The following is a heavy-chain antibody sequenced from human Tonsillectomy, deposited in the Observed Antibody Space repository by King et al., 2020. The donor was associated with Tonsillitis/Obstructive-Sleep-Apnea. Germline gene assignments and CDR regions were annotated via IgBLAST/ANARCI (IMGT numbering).Heavy chain of an antibody. CDR2: ISYDGSNK. CDR1: GFTFSSYG. CDR3: EKGRATIYGGPDF. Sequence: VQLVESGGGVVQPGRSLRLSCAASGFTFSSYGMHWVRQAPGKGLEWVAVISYDGSNKYYADSVKGRFTISRDNSKNTLYLQMNSLRAEDTAVYYCEKGRATIYGGPDFWGQGTLVTVS. D-gene: IGHD3-3*01. V-gene: IGHV3-30*18. J-gene: IGHJ4*02.